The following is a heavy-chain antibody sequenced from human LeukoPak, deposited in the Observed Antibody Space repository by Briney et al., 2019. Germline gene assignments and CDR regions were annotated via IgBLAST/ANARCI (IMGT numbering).Heavy chain of an antibody. D-gene: IGHD1-26*01. CDR1: GFTFSSYG. CDR2: IGSGGST. Sequence: PGGSLRLSCAASGFTFSSYGMSWVRQAPGKGLEWVSAIGSGGSTYYADSVKGRFTISRDNAKNSLYLQMNSLRAEDTAVYYCARPHSGSYAHAFDVWGQGTMVTVSS. V-gene: IGHV3-23*01. CDR3: ARPHSGSYAHAFDV. J-gene: IGHJ3*01.